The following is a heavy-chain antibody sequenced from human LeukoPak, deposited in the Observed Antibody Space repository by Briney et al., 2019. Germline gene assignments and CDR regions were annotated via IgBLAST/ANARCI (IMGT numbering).Heavy chain of an antibody. CDR2: IYTSGST. J-gene: IGHJ3*02. CDR1: GGSISSYY. V-gene: IGHV4-4*07. D-gene: IGHD2-2*02. CDR3: ARGIVVVPAAIGNAFDI. Sequence: PSETLSLTCTVSGGSISSYYWSWIRQPAGKGLEWIGRIYTSGSTNYNPSLKSRVTMSVDTSKNQFSLKLSSVTAADTAVYYCARGIVVVPAAIGNAFDIWGQGTMVTVSS.